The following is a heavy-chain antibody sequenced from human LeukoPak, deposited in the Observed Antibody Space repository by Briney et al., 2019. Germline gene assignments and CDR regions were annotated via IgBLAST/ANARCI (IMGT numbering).Heavy chain of an antibody. Sequence: GASVKVSCKASGGTFSSYAISWVRQAPGQGLEWMGGIIPIFGTANYAQKFQGRVTITADESTSTAYMELSSLRSEDTAVYYCARIPGREYCSGGSCYSYYLDYWGQGTLATVSS. CDR1: GGTFSSYA. V-gene: IGHV1-69*01. CDR2: IIPIFGTA. D-gene: IGHD2-15*01. J-gene: IGHJ4*02. CDR3: ARIPGREYCSGGSCYSYYLDY.